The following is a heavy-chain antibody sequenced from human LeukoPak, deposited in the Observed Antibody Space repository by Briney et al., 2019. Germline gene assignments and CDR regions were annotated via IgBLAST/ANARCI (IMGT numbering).Heavy chain of an antibody. V-gene: IGHV4-59*02. CDR1: GASVSAYY. J-gene: IGHJ4*02. CDR2: IHYSGST. D-gene: IGHD6-19*01. CDR3: AKDPSRLDRQGLFDY. Sequence: SETLSLTCTVSGASVSAYYWTWIRQPPGKRLEWLGYIHYSGSTNYNPSFNSRVTMSLDASKNQFSLKLSSVSAADTAVYYCAKDPSRLDRQGLFDYWGQGTLVTVSS.